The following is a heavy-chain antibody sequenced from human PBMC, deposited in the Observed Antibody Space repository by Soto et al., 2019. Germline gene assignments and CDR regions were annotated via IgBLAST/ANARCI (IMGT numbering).Heavy chain of an antibody. D-gene: IGHD4-17*01. CDR1: GGTFSSYT. CDR3: ARHYGDYNGGY. V-gene: IGHV1-69*02. CDR2: IIPILGIA. J-gene: IGHJ4*02. Sequence: QVQLVQSGAEVKKPGSSVKVSCKASGGTFSSYTINWVRQAPGQGLEWMGRIIPILGIANYAQKFQGRVTITADKSTGTAHMELSSLRSEDTAVYYCARHYGDYNGGYWGQGTLVTVSS.